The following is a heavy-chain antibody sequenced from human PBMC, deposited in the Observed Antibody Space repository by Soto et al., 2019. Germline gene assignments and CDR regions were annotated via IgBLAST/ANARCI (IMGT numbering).Heavy chain of an antibody. D-gene: IGHD2-21*01. CDR3: AKGEGSIVPRNFHY. CDR1: GFTFSGYA. J-gene: IGHJ4*02. CDR2: ISSGGGSP. V-gene: IGHV3-23*01. Sequence: GGSLRLSCAASGFTFSGYAMSWVRQAPGKGLEWVSSISSGGGSPYYADSVKGRFTISRNNSKNTLFLQMKSLRAEDTAVYYCAKGEGSIVPRNFHYWGQGKLVTVSS.